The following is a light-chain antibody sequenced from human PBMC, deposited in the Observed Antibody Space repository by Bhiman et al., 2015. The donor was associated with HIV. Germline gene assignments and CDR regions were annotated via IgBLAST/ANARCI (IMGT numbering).Light chain of an antibody. CDR2: QDT. Sequence: SYEVTQPPSVSVSPGQTASITCSGDKLGDKYACWYHQKPGHSPVVVIYQDTKRPSGIPERFSGSNSGDTATLTISGAQPMDEAAYYCQAWDDSNVVFGGGTKLTVL. CDR1: KLGDKY. CDR3: QAWDDSNVV. V-gene: IGLV3-1*01. J-gene: IGLJ3*02.